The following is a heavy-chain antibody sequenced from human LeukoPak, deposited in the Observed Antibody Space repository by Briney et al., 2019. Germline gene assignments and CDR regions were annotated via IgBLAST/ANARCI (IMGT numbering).Heavy chain of an antibody. Sequence: ASVKVSCKASGYTFTSYGISWVRQAPGQGLEWMGWISAYNGNTNYAQKFQGRVTMTTDTSTSTAYMEVRSLRSDDTALYYCARSPHILTGENFDYWGQGTLVTVSS. J-gene: IGHJ4*02. CDR2: ISAYNGNT. V-gene: IGHV1-18*01. CDR3: ARSPHILTGENFDY. CDR1: GYTFTSYG. D-gene: IGHD3-9*01.